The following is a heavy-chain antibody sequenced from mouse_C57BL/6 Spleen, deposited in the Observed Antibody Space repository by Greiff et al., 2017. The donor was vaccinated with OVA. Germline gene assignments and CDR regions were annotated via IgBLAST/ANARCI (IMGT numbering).Heavy chain of an antibody. J-gene: IGHJ4*01. Sequence: QVQLKQSGPELVKPGASVKISCKASGYAFSSSWMNWVKQRPGKGLEWIGRIYPGDGDTNYNGKFKGKATLTADKSSSTAYMQLSSLTSEDSAVYFCARDDTYGNYVDYAMDYWGQGTSVTVSS. CDR3: ARDDTYGNYVDYAMDY. D-gene: IGHD2-1*01. CDR2: IYPGDGDT. CDR1: GYAFSSSW. V-gene: IGHV1-82*01.